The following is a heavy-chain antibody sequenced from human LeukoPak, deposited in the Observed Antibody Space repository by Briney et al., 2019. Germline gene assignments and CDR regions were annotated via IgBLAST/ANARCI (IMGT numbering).Heavy chain of an antibody. V-gene: IGHV4-61*02. D-gene: IGHD6-6*01. Sequence: PSETLSLTCTVSGGSISSGSYYWSWLRQPAGKGLVWIGRIYTSGSTNYNPSLKSRVTISVDTSKNQFSLKLSSVTAADTAVYYCARSGYSSSWAADYWGQGTLVTVSS. CDR3: ARSGYSSSWAADY. CDR1: GGSISSGSYY. J-gene: IGHJ4*02. CDR2: IYTSGST.